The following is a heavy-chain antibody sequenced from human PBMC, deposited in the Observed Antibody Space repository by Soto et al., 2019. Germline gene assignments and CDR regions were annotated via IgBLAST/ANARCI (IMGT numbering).Heavy chain of an antibody. J-gene: IGHJ5*02. V-gene: IGHV1-69*13. CDR2: IIPLFGTT. CDR3: ARAHGTSWYNWFDP. D-gene: IGHD6-13*01. CDR1: GGNFTNSG. Sequence: RAAVKVSCKASGGNFTNSGISWVRQAPGQGLEWMGGIIPLFGTTNYAHKFRGRVTVTADESTSTVYMELNSLRFEDTAMYYCARAHGTSWYNWFDPWGQGTLVTVS.